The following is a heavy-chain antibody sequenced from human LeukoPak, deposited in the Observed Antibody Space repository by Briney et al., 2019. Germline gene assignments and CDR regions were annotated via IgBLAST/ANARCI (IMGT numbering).Heavy chain of an antibody. CDR3: ARDFGGDCSSTSCYGG. V-gene: IGHV1-18*01. D-gene: IGHD2-2*01. Sequence: ASVKVSCKTSGYTYANYGITWVRQAPGQGLEWMGWISAYNGNTNYAQKLQGRVTMTTDTSTSTAYMELRSLRSDDTAVYYCARDFGGDCSSTSCYGGWGQGTLVTVSS. J-gene: IGHJ4*02. CDR1: GYTYANYG. CDR2: ISAYNGNT.